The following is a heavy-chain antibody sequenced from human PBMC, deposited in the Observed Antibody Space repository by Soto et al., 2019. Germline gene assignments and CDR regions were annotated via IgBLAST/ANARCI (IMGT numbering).Heavy chain of an antibody. J-gene: IGHJ6*01. V-gene: IGHV1-46*01. Sequence: QVQLVQSGAEVKKPGASVKVSCKASGYTFTSYYIHCVRQAPGQGLEWMGAVNPGGGSKSYAQQFQGRVTMTWDASTSTVYMELSSLRSEDTAVYYCARDRGRAAAGEYYYYGMDVW. D-gene: IGHD6-13*01. CDR1: GYTFTSYY. CDR2: VNPGGGSK. CDR3: ARDRGRAAAGEYYYYGMDV.